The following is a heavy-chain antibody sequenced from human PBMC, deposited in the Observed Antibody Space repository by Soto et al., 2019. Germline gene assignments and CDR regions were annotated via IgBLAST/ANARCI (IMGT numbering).Heavy chain of an antibody. D-gene: IGHD3-22*01. V-gene: IGHV4-59*12. CDR3: AREAGPRYYYDSSGYYSHQYFQH. CDR2: IYYSGST. CDR1: GGSISSYY. J-gene: IGHJ1*01. Sequence: LTCTVSGGSISSYYWSWIRQPPGKGLEWIGYIYYSGSTNYNPSLKSRVTISVDTSKNQFSLKLSSVTAADTAVYYCAREAGPRYYYDSSGYYSHQYFQHWGQGTLVTVSS.